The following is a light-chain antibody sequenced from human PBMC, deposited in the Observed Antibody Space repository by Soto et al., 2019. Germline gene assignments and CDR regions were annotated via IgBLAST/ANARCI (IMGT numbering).Light chain of an antibody. CDR1: QSLAYSAGNTY. Sequence: DVVMTQSPLSLPVTLGQPASISCRSSQSLAYSAGNTYLNWFQQRPGPSPRRLIYQVSNRDSGVPDTFSGSGSCTGFTLRISRVEAEDVGVYYCMQGTHWPPYSFGQGTKLEIK. V-gene: IGKV2-30*01. J-gene: IGKJ2*03. CDR2: QVS. CDR3: MQGTHWPPYS.